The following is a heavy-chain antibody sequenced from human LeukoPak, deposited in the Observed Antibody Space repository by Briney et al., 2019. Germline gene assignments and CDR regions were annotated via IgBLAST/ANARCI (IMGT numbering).Heavy chain of an antibody. Sequence: SETLSLTCAVSGGSISSGGYSWSWIRQPPGKGLEWIGYIYHSGSTYYNPSLKSRVTISVATSKNQFSLNLNSVTAADTAVYYCARLSSSWILDYWGQGTLVTVSS. CDR1: GGSISSGGYS. V-gene: IGHV4-30-2*01. D-gene: IGHD6-13*01. CDR3: ARLSSSWILDY. J-gene: IGHJ4*02. CDR2: IYHSGST.